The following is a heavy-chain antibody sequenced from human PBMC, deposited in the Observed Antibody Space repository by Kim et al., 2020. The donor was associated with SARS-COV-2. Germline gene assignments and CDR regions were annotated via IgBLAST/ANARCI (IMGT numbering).Heavy chain of an antibody. D-gene: IGHD2-2*01. Sequence: GGSLRLSCAASGFTFSNHGFAWVRQAPGKGLEWVAMVSYDGSNKSYGDSVKGRFTISRDKSERTIYLQMNSLRPEDTAVYFCARDGANIALVPDKGSTYYYYGMDVWGQGTAVTVSS. CDR1: GFTFSNHG. CDR3: ARDGANIALVPDKGSTYYYYGMDV. CDR2: VSYDGSNK. J-gene: IGHJ6*02. V-gene: IGHV3-30*03.